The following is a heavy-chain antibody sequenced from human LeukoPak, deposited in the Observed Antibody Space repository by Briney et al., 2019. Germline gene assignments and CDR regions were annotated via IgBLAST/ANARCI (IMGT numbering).Heavy chain of an antibody. Sequence: GGSLRLSCAASGFTFSDYYMSWIRQAPGKGLEWVSAISGSGGSTYYADSVKGRFTISRDNSKNTLYLQMNSLRAEDTAVYYCAKDLSKVGATSFYMDVWGKGTTVTVSS. V-gene: IGHV3-23*01. J-gene: IGHJ6*03. CDR3: AKDLSKVGATSFYMDV. D-gene: IGHD1-26*01. CDR1: GFTFSDYY. CDR2: ISGSGGST.